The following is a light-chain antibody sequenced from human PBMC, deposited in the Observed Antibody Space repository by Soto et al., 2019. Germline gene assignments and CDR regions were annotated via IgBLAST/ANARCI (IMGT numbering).Light chain of an antibody. V-gene: IGKV3-20*01. CDR2: GAS. J-gene: IGKJ1*01. CDR1: QSVSSSY. CDR3: QQYGSSPPET. Sequence: GERATLSRRASQSVSSSYLAWYQQKPGQAPRLLIYGASSRATGIPDRFSGSGSGTDFTLTISRLEPEDFAVYYCQQYGSSPPETFGQGTK.